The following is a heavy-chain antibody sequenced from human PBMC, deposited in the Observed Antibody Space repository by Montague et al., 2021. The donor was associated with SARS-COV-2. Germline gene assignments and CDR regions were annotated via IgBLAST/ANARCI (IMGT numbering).Heavy chain of an antibody. CDR3: ARRGMGYDSSGYPPDAFDI. Sequence: TLSLTCTVSGGSISSYYWSWIRQPPGKGLEWIGYIYYSGSTNYNPSLKSRVTISVDTSKNQFSLKLSSVTAADTAVYYCARRGMGYDSSGYPPDAFDIWGQGTMVTVSS. CDR2: IYYSGST. V-gene: IGHV4-59*01. D-gene: IGHD3-22*01. CDR1: GGSISSYY. J-gene: IGHJ3*02.